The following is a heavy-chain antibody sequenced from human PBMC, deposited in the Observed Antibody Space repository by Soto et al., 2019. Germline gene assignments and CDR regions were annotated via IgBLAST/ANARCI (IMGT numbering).Heavy chain of an antibody. J-gene: IGHJ6*02. CDR1: GFTFSSYA. Sequence: GGSLRLSCAASGFTFSSYAMSWVRQAPGKGLEWVSAISGSGGSTYYADSVKGRFTISRDNSKNTLYLQMNSLRAEDTAVYYCLIDTAPYEIYTVTVHGGHATAVT. CDR3: LIDTAPYEIYTVTVH. D-gene: IGHD3-16*02. V-gene: IGHV3-23*01. CDR2: ISGSGGST.